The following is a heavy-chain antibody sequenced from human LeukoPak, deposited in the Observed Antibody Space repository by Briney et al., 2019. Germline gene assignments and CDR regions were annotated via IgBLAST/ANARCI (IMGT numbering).Heavy chain of an antibody. D-gene: IGHD3-22*01. CDR3: AAAVYDSSGYRDY. CDR2: IVVGSGNT. CDR1: GFTFTSSA. Sequence: ASVTVSCTASGFTFTSSAVQWVRQARGQRLERIGWIVVGSGNTNYAQKFQERVTITRDMSTSTAYMELSSLRSEDTAVYYCAAAVYDSSGYRDYWGQGTLVTVSS. V-gene: IGHV1-58*01. J-gene: IGHJ4*02.